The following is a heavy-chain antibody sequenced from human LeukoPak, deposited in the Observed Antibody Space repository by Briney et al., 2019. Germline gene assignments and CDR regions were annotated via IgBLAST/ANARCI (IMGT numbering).Heavy chain of an antibody. J-gene: IGHJ4*02. CDR3: ASRDATVTRGY. CDR2: IIPIFGTA. V-gene: IGHV1-69*13. D-gene: IGHD4-17*01. Sequence: ASVKVSCKASGGTFSSDAISWVRQAPGQGLEWMGGIIPIFGTANYAQKFLDRLTITADESTSTAYMELNSLRSEDTAVYYCASRDATVTRGYWGQGTLVTVSS. CDR1: GGTFSSDA.